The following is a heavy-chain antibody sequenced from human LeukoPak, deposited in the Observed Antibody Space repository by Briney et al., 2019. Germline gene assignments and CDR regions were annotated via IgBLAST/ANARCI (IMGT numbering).Heavy chain of an antibody. Sequence: SVKVSCKASGGTFSSYAISWVRQAPGQGLEWMGRIIPIFGTANYAQKFQGRVTITADKSTSTAYMELSSLRSEDTAVYYCARRMNSSGCCRDVFDIWGQGTMVTVSS. D-gene: IGHD6-19*01. J-gene: IGHJ3*02. CDR3: ARRMNSSGCCRDVFDI. V-gene: IGHV1-69*06. CDR1: GGTFSSYA. CDR2: IIPIFGTA.